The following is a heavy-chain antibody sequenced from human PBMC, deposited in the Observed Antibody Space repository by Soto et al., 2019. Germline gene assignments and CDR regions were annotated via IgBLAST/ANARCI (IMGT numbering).Heavy chain of an antibody. J-gene: IGHJ6*02. V-gene: IGHV3-9*01. Sequence: PXGSLRLSCAASGFTFDDYAMHWVRQAPGKGLEWVSGISWNSGSIGYADSVKGRFTISRDNAKNSLYLQMNSLRAEDTALYYCAKDRGMVRGVYYGMDVWGQGTTVTVSS. CDR2: ISWNSGSI. CDR3: AKDRGMVRGVYYGMDV. CDR1: GFTFDDYA. D-gene: IGHD3-10*01.